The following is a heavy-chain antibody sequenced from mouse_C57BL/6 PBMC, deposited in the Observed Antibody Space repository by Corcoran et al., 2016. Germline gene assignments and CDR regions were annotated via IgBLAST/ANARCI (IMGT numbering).Heavy chain of an antibody. V-gene: IGHV14-3*01. D-gene: IGHD2-4*01. Sequence: DQLQQSVAELVRPGASVKLSYTATDYNIKNTYIHRVKQRPEQSLEWIGRNDPANGNTKYASKFQGKATITAYTSSNSADLQLSSLTSEDTAIYYCARYDYHEGAMDYWGQGTSVTVSS. CDR2: NDPANGNT. CDR1: DYNIKNTY. J-gene: IGHJ4*01. CDR3: ARYDYHEGAMDY.